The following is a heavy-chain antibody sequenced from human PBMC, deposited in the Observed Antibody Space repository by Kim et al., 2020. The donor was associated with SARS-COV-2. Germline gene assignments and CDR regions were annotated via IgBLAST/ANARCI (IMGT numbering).Heavy chain of an antibody. CDR1: GITFRSYG. CDR3: ATDAYWEGGSYFAYFDY. D-gene: IGHD1-26*01. J-gene: IGHJ4*02. Sequence: GGSLRLSCAASGITFRSYGMHWVRQAPGKGLEWVAVISYDGSNKYYADSVKGRFTISRDNSKNTLYLQMNSLRDEDTAVYYCATDAYWEGGSYFAYFDYWGQGTLVTVSS. V-gene: IGHV3-30*03. CDR2: ISYDGSNK.